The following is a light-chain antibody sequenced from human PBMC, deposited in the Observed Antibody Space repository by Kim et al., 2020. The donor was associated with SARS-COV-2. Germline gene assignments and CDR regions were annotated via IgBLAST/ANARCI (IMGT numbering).Light chain of an antibody. Sequence: PPGERATPSCRASQSVGRNYLALYHQKPGQAPRLLIYGASSRATGIPDRFSGSGSGTDFTLTVSRLVPEDFAVYYCQQYVSSPITFGGGTKVDIK. J-gene: IGKJ4*01. V-gene: IGKV3-20*01. CDR3: QQYVSSPIT. CDR2: GAS. CDR1: QSVGRNY.